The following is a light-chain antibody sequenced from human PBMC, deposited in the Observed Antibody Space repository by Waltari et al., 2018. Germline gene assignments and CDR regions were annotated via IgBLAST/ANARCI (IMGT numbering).Light chain of an antibody. CDR2: QVS. CDR1: QSLVYSEGNTY. CDR3: MQTVQFRWT. Sequence: DIVLTQTPLSSPVTLGQPASISCRSSQSLVYSEGNTYLSWLQQRPGQPPRLLIYQVSNRFSGVPDRFSGSGAGTDFTLKISRVEAEDVGVYYCMQTVQFRWTFGQGTKVEIK. J-gene: IGKJ1*01. V-gene: IGKV2-24*01.